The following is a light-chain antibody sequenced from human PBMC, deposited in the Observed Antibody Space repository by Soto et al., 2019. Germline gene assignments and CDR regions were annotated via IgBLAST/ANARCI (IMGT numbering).Light chain of an antibody. Sequence: QSVLTQPASVSGSPGQSITISCTGTSSDVGAYNYVSWYQHHPGKAPKLMIYDVSNRPSGVSNRFSGSKSGNTASLTISGLQAEDEADYFCNSYTTSSTPVFGGGTKVTVL. J-gene: IGLJ2*01. CDR2: DVS. CDR1: SSDVGAYNY. CDR3: NSYTTSSTPV. V-gene: IGLV2-14*03.